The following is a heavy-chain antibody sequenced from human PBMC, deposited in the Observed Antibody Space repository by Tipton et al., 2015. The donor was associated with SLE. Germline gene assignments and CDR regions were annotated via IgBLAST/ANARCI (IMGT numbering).Heavy chain of an antibody. Sequence: SSYYWGWIRQPPGKGLEWVSIIYSGGNTYHADSVKGRFTISRDNSKNTVYLQMNSLRAEDTAVYYCATDITATYRFDYWGQGTLVTVSS. CDR3: ATDITATYRFDY. D-gene: IGHD1-20*01. V-gene: IGHV3-53*05. CDR2: IYSGGNT. CDR1: SSYY. J-gene: IGHJ4*02.